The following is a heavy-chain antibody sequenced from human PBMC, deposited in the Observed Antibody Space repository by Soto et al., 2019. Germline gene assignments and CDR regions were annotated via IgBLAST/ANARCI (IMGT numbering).Heavy chain of an antibody. CDR2: IYWNGEK. CDR1: GFSLRTDAVG. CDR3: AHRIAAPGRTLDY. V-gene: IGHV2-5*01. J-gene: IGHJ4*02. D-gene: IGHD6-13*01. Sequence: QITLKESGPTLVRPTQTLTLTCTVSGFSLRTDAVGVAWIRQSPGKALEWLGIIYWNGEKRYKSSLQTRLTINSDTSKNQVVLTMTDMAPLDTATYFCAHRIAAPGRTLDYWGQGVLVNVSS.